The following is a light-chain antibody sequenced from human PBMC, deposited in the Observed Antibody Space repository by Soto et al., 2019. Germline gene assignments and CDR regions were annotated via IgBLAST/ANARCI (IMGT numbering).Light chain of an antibody. CDR3: QQYYSYPRT. CDR2: AAS. J-gene: IGKJ1*01. Sequence: AIRMTQSPSSLSASTGDIVTITCRASQGISSYLAWYQQKPGKAPKLLIYAASTLQSGVPSRFSGSGSGTDFTLTLSCLQTEDFATYYCQQYYSYPRTFGQGTKVEIK. CDR1: QGISSY. V-gene: IGKV1-8*01.